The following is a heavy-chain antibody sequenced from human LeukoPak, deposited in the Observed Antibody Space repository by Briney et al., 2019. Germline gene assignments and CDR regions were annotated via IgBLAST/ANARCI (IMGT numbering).Heavy chain of an antibody. D-gene: IGHD4-17*01. CDR2: IYSGGST. J-gene: IGHJ4*02. CDR3: AKPHWTVTPDY. Sequence: AGGSLRLSCAASGFTVSSNYMSWVRQAPGKGLEWVSVIYSGGSTYYADSVKGRFTISRDNAKNSLYLQMNSLRAEDTAVYYCAKPHWTVTPDYWGQGTLVTVSS. CDR1: GFTVSSNY. V-gene: IGHV3-53*01.